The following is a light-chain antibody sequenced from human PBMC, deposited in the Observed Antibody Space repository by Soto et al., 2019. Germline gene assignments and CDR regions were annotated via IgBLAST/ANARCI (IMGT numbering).Light chain of an antibody. CDR2: GAS. V-gene: IGKV3-15*01. CDR1: QSVRTK. J-gene: IGKJ5*01. CDR3: QQYDTWPSTT. Sequence: EIVMTQSPATLSVSPGEGATLSCRASQSVRTKLAWYQQKAGQAPRLLIYGASTRATGVSDRFSGSGSGTEYTLTISSLQSEDFAVYYCQQYDTWPSTTFGQGTRLEIK.